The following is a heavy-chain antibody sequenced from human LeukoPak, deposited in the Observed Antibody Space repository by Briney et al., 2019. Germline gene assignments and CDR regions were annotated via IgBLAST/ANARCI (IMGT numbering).Heavy chain of an antibody. CDR3: AREYQLLSFYYYSYMDV. CDR1: GFTFSSYS. CDR2: ICISSSTI. J-gene: IGHJ6*03. V-gene: IGHV3-48*01. D-gene: IGHD2-2*01. Sequence: GGSLRLSCAASGFTFSSYSMNWVRQAPGKGLWWGSYICISSSTIYYADSVKGRFTIYRDNAKTSLYLQMTSLRAEDTAVYYCAREYQLLSFYYYSYMDVWGKGTTVTVPS.